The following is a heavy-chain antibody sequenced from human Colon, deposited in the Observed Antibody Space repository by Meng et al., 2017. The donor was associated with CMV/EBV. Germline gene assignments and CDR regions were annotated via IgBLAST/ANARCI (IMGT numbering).Heavy chain of an antibody. CDR1: GYTFTSSG. CDR2: ITAYNGNK. CDR3: ARGSYLGTFDY. D-gene: IGHD2/OR15-2a*01. J-gene: IGHJ4*02. V-gene: IGHV1-18*01. Sequence: ASVKVSCKASGYTFTSSGISWVRQAPGQGLEWMGWITAYNGNKSYAESLQDRVTMTTDTTTSTTQMELRNLTSDDTAIYYCARGSYLGTFDYWGQGTLVTVSS.